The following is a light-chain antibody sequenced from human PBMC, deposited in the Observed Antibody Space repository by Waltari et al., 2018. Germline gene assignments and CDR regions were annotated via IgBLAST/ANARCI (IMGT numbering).Light chain of an antibody. CDR1: QSVSSN. Sequence: EIVMTQSPPTLSVSPGERATLSCRVSQSVSSNLAWYQQKPGQAPRLLIYGASIRATGIPARFSGSGSGTEFTLTISTLQSEDFAVYYCQQYNNWPPGYIFGQGTKLEIK. V-gene: IGKV3D-15*03. CDR2: GAS. J-gene: IGKJ2*01. CDR3: QQYNNWPPGYI.